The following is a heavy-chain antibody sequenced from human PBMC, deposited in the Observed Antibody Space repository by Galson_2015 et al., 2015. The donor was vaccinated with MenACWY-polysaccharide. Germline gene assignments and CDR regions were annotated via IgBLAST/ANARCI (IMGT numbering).Heavy chain of an antibody. V-gene: IGHV3-7*01. Sequence: SLRLSCAASGFTFSTYWMSWVRQVPGKGLEWVANIKFDGSTKYYVDSVKGRFTISRDNAKNSLYLQMNSLTVDDRAIYYCATEGANGWQPGRDWGQGTLVTVSS. J-gene: IGHJ4*02. CDR3: ATEGANGWQPGRD. CDR1: GFTFSTYW. CDR2: IKFDGSTK. D-gene: IGHD6-19*01.